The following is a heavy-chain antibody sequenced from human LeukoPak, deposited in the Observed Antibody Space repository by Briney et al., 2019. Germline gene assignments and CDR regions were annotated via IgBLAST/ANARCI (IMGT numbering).Heavy chain of an antibody. J-gene: IGHJ4*02. CDR1: GFTFITYS. CDR3: ARGRTEGFY. V-gene: IGHV3-21*01. Sequence: GGSLRLSCAASGFTFITYSMNWVRQAPGKGLEWVASISTSSRYINYADSLKGRFTISRDNAKNSLYLQMNSLRVEDTAVYYCARGRTEGFYWGQGILVTVSS. CDR2: ISTSSRYI.